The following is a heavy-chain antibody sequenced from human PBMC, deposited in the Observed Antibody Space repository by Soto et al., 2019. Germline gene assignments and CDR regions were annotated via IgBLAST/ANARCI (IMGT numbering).Heavy chain of an antibody. D-gene: IGHD2-8*01. V-gene: IGHV3-23*01. CDR2: ISGSGGST. CDR3: VSGYCTNGVCLYYYYGMDV. CDR1: GFTFSSYA. Sequence: GGSLRLSCAASGFTFSSYAMSWVRQAPGKGLEWVSAISGSGGSTYYADSVKGRFTISRDNSKNTLYLQMNSLRAEDTAVYYCVSGYCTNGVCLYYYYGMDVWGQGTTVTVSS. J-gene: IGHJ6*02.